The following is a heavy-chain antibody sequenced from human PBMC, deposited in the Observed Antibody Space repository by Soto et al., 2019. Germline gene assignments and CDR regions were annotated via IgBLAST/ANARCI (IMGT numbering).Heavy chain of an antibody. V-gene: IGHV3-74*01. D-gene: IGHD6-19*01. Sequence: EVQLVESGGGLVQPGGSLRLSCAASGFTFSSYGMHWVRQAPGKGLVWVSRINSDGSSTSYADSVKGRFTISRDNAKNTLYLQMNTLRAEDTAVYYCAREDSSGWYYYYDMDVRGQGTTVPXS. J-gene: IGHJ6*02. CDR1: GFTFSSYG. CDR2: INSDGSST. CDR3: AREDSSGWYYYYDMDV.